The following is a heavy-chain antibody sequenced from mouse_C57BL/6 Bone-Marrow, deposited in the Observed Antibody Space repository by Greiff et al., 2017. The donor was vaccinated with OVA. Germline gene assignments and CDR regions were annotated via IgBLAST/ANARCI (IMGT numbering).Heavy chain of an antibody. J-gene: IGHJ4*01. CDR3: ARDSSGYRAMDY. V-gene: IGHV1-19*01. D-gene: IGHD3-2*02. CDR1: GYTFTDYY. Sequence: EVQLQQSGPVLVKPGASVKMSCKASGYTFTDYYMNWVKQSHGKSLEWIGVINPYNGGTSYNQKFKGKATLTVDKSSSTAYMELNSLTSEDSAVYYCARDSSGYRAMDYWGQGTSVTVSS. CDR2: INPYNGGT.